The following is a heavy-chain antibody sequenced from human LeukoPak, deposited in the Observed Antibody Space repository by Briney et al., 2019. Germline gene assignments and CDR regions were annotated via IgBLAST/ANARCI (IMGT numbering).Heavy chain of an antibody. V-gene: IGHV3-30*18. CDR1: GFTFSSYG. CDR3: AKDARYFDY. CDR2: ISYDGSNI. Sequence: GGSLRLSCAASGFTFSSYGMHWVRQAPGKGLEWVAIISYDGSNIYYADSVKGRFTISRDNSKNTLYLQMNSLRAEDTAVYYCAKDARYFDYWGQGTLVTVSS. J-gene: IGHJ4*02.